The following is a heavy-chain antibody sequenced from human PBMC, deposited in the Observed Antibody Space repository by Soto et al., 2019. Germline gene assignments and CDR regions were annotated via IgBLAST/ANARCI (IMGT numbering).Heavy chain of an antibody. Sequence: GESLTIHCTCSGNSFTRYWIGWVRQMPGKGLEWMGIIYPGDSDTRYSPSFQGQVTISADKSISTAYLQWGSLKASDTAMYYCARRDCSSTSCYLKEDYYYYGMDVWGQGTTVTVSS. D-gene: IGHD2-2*01. V-gene: IGHV5-51*01. CDR2: IYPGDSDT. CDR1: GNSFTRYW. J-gene: IGHJ6*02. CDR3: ARRDCSSTSCYLKEDYYYYGMDV.